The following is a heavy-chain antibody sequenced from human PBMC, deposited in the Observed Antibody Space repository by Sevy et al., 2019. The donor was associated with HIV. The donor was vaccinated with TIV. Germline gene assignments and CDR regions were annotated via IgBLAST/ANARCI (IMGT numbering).Heavy chain of an antibody. J-gene: IGHJ6*02. CDR3: AKDFTGYNGMDV. V-gene: IGHV3-30*18. CDR2: ISYHGRDK. D-gene: IGHD3-9*01. CDR1: GISFTTSG. Sequence: GGSLRLSCVVSGISFTTSGMHWVRQAPGKGLEWVAVISYHGRDKFYAESVKGRSTISRDNSKNMLYLQINSLRAEDTAVYYCAKDFTGYNGMDVWGQGTTVTVSS.